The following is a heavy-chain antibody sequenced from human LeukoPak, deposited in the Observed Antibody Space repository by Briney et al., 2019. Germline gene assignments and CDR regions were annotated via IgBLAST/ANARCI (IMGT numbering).Heavy chain of an antibody. CDR2: INPTGGST. Sequence: ASVKVSCKASGYTFTSYYMHWVRQAPGQGLEWMGLINPTGGSTGYAQKFQGRVTMTRDTSISTAYMELSRLRSDDTAVYYCARDQRGHYYDTKYYYYMDVWGKGTTVTISS. CDR1: GYTFTSYY. D-gene: IGHD3-22*01. J-gene: IGHJ6*03. V-gene: IGHV1-46*01. CDR3: ARDQRGHYYDTKYYYYMDV.